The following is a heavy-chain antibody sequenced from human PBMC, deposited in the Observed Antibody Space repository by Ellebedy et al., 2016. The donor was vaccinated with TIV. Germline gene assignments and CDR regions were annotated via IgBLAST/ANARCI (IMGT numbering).Heavy chain of an antibody. CDR1: GFTFSSYW. J-gene: IGHJ2*01. CDR2: TKPDGGEK. CDR3: ARGGPGGDNWFFGL. V-gene: IGHV3-7*01. D-gene: IGHD3-10*01. Sequence: PGGSLRLSCAASGFTFSSYWMSWVRQAPGKGLEWVANTKPDGGEKYYVDSVKGRFTISRESAKNSFYLQMNSLTAGDTAVYYCARGGPGGDNWFFGLWGRGTRVTVSS.